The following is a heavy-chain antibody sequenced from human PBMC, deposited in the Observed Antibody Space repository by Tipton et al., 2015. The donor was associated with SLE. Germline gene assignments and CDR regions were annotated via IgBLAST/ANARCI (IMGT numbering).Heavy chain of an antibody. V-gene: IGHV4-31*03. D-gene: IGHD6-6*01. J-gene: IGHJ4*02. CDR2: IYYSGST. Sequence: TLSLTCTVSGGSISSGGYYWSWIRQHPGKGLEWIGYIYYSGSTHYNPSLKSRVTISVDTSKNQFSLKLSSVTAADTAVYYCARGESRSYMAARLGFDYWGQGTLVTVSS. CDR1: GGSISSGGYY. CDR3: ARGESRSYMAARLGFDY.